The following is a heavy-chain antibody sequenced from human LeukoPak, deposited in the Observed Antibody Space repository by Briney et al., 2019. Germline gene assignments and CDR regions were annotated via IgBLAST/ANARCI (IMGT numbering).Heavy chain of an antibody. CDR3: AKDRPYSSSWLSTDGYFDY. D-gene: IGHD6-13*01. CDR2: ISGSGGST. V-gene: IGHV3-23*01. Sequence: GGSLRLSCAASGFTFSSYAMSWVRQAPGKGLEWVSAISGSGGSTYYADSVKGRFTISRDNSKNTLYLQMNSLRAEDTAVYYCAKDRPYSSSWLSTDGYFDYWGQGTLVTVSS. J-gene: IGHJ4*02. CDR1: GFTFSSYA.